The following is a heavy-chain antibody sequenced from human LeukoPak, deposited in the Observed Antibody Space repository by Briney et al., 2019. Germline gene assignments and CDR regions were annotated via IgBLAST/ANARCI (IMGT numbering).Heavy chain of an antibody. CDR3: ARAGSSGSYYFDY. Sequence: ASVKVSCKASGYTFTSYGISWVRQAPGQGLEWMGWISAYNGNTNYAQKLQGRVTITADKSTSTAYMELSSLRSEDTAVYYCARAGSSGSYYFDYWGQGTLVTVSS. CDR1: GYTFTSYG. J-gene: IGHJ4*02. V-gene: IGHV1-18*01. D-gene: IGHD3-22*01. CDR2: ISAYNGNT.